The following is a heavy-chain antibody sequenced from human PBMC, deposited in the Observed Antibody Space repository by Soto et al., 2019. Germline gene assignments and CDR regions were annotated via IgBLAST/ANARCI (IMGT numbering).Heavy chain of an antibody. CDR3: ARDRGGYCSSTSCPATYYYYRMDV. J-gene: IGHJ6*02. CDR2: ISAYNGNT. V-gene: IGHV1-18*04. CDR1: GYTFTSYG. Sequence: QVPLVQSGAEVKKPGASVKVSCKASGYTFTSYGISWVRQAPGQGLEWMGWISAYNGNTNYAQKLQGRVTMTTDTSTSTAYMELRSLRSDDTAVYYCARDRGGYCSSTSCPATYYYYRMDVWGQGTTVTVSS. D-gene: IGHD2-2*01.